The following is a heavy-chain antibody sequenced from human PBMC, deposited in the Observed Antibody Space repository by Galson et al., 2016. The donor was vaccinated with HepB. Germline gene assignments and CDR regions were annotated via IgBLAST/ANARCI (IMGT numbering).Heavy chain of an antibody. J-gene: IGHJ4*02. V-gene: IGHV4-59*01. CDR2: IYYSGNT. D-gene: IGHD3-3*01. Sequence: SETLSLTCTVSGGSIRNYYWSWVRQPPGKGLEWIGYIYYSGNTNYNPSLKSRVTISVDTSKNQLSLKLYSVTAADTAMYYCARGSAPRPGYWGRGTRATVSS. CDR3: ARGSAPRPGY. CDR1: GGSIRNYY.